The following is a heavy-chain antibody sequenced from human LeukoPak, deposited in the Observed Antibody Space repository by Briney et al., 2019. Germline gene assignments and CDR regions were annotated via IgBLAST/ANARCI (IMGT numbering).Heavy chain of an antibody. CDR2: INHSGST. J-gene: IGHJ6*02. D-gene: IGHD3-3*01. CDR1: GGSFSGYY. V-gene: IGHV4-34*01. Sequence: PSETLSLTCAVYGGSFSGYYWSWIRQPPGKGLEWIGEINHSGSTNYNPSLKSRVTISVDTSKNQFSLKLSSVTAAHTAVYYCARVPRSEWLLGHYYYYYGMDVWGQGTTVTVSS. CDR3: ARVPRSEWLLGHYYYYYGMDV.